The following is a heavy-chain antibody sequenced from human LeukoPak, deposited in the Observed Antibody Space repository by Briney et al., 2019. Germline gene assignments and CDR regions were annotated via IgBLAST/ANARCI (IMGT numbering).Heavy chain of an antibody. CDR1: GFTFSSYA. D-gene: IGHD2-2*01. J-gene: IGHJ6*02. CDR2: ISGSGGST. V-gene: IGHV3-23*01. Sequence: GGSLRLSCAASGFTFSSYAMSWVRQAPGKGLEWVSAISGSGGSTYYADSVKGRFTISRDNSKNTLYLQMNSLRAEDTAVYYCAKGEHNIVVVPAATPYYYYYGMDVWGQGTTVTVSS. CDR3: AKGEHNIVVVPAATPYYYYYGMDV.